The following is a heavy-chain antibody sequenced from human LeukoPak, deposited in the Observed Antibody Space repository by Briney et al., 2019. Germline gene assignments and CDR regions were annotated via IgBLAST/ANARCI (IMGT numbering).Heavy chain of an antibody. V-gene: IGHV1-2*02. CDR3: ARGHMVRGVMGYYYYYMDV. J-gene: IGHJ6*03. D-gene: IGHD3-10*01. Sequence: ASVKVSCKASVYTFTGYYMHWVRQAPGQGLEWMGWINPNSGGTNYAQKFQGRVTMTRDTSISTAYMELSRLRSDDTAVYYCARGHMVRGVMGYYYYYMDVWGKGTTVTVSS. CDR1: VYTFTGYY. CDR2: INPNSGGT.